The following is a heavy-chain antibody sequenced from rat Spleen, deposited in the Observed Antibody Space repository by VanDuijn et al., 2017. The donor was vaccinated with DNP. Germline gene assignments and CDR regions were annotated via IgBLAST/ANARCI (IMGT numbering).Heavy chain of an antibody. CDR3: ARASTLRLFDY. D-gene: IGHD3-5*01. CDR1: GFSFHGYW. J-gene: IGHJ2*01. V-gene: IGHV4-2*01. CDR2: IDPSGTTT. Sequence: EVSLVESGGGLVQPGRSTKLSCAASGFSFHGYWMGWVRQAPGEGLEWIGEIDPSGTTTRYISSLKDTFTISRDNAQNILYLQMSKLGFEDTAIYFCARASTLRLFDYWGQGVMVTVSS.